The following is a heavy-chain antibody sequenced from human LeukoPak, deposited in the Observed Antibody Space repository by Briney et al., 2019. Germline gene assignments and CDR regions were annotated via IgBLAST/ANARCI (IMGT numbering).Heavy chain of an antibody. V-gene: IGHV4-39*07. CDR2: IYYSGSA. J-gene: IGHJ4*02. D-gene: IGHD1-26*01. Sequence: KASETLSLTCTVSGGSISSSSYHWGWIRQSPGKGLEWIGSIYYSGSAYYNPSLKSRVTISVDTSKNQFSLKLSSVTAADTAVYYCARRRRGSYLYYFDYWGQGTLVTVSS. CDR3: ARRRRGSYLYYFDY. CDR1: GGSISSSSYH.